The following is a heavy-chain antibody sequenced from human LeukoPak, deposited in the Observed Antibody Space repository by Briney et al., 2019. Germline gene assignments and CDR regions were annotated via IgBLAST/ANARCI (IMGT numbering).Heavy chain of an antibody. CDR3: ARVFGAGYSDY. CDR2: IKQDGSEK. J-gene: IGHJ4*02. D-gene: IGHD3-10*01. CDR1: EFTFRSYW. Sequence: GRSLRLSCAASEFTFRSYWMSWVRQAPGQGLEWVASIKQDGSEKYYVDSVKGRVTTSRDNAKNSLYLQMSSLRAEDTAVYYCARVFGAGYSDYWGQGTLVTVSS. V-gene: IGHV3-7*01.